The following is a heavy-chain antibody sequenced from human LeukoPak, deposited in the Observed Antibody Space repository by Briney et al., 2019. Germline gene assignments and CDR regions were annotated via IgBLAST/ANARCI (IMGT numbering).Heavy chain of an antibody. Sequence: GESLKISCKGSGYNFTTYWIGWVRQMPGKGLEWMGIIYPGDSDTRYSPSFQGQVTISADKSISTAYLQWSSLKASDTAMYYCARNLLMVRGTTYYYYGMDVWGQGTTVTVSS. V-gene: IGHV5-51*01. CDR2: IYPGDSDT. CDR3: ARNLLMVRGTTYYYYGMDV. D-gene: IGHD3-10*01. CDR1: GYNFTTYW. J-gene: IGHJ6*02.